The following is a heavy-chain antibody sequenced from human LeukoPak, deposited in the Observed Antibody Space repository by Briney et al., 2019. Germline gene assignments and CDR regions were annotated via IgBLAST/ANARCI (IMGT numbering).Heavy chain of an antibody. D-gene: IGHD3-22*01. Sequence: GGSLRLSCAASGFTFSSYWMHWVRRAPGKGLVWVSRNKSDGSTNYADSVKGRFTISRDNAKNTVSLQMNSLRAEDTGVYYCARAPSEIGGYYPEYFRHWGQGTLVTVSS. V-gene: IGHV3-74*01. CDR2: NKSDGST. CDR3: ARAPSEIGGYYPEYFRH. J-gene: IGHJ1*01. CDR1: GFTFSSYW.